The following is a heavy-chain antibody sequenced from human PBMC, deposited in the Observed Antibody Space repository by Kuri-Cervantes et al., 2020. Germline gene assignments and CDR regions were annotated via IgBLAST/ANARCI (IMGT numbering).Heavy chain of an antibody. V-gene: IGHV1-18*01. Sequence: ASVKVSCKASGYTFTSYGISWVRQAPGQGLEWMGWISAYNGDTNYAQKLQGRVTMTTDTSTSTAYMELSSLRSEDTAVYYYARDLVDSNYDFGYWGQGTLVTVSS. J-gene: IGHJ4*02. D-gene: IGHD4-11*01. CDR1: GYTFTSYG. CDR2: ISAYNGDT. CDR3: ARDLVDSNYDFGY.